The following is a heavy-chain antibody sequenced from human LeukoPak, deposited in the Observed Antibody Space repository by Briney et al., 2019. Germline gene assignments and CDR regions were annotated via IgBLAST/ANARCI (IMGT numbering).Heavy chain of an antibody. V-gene: IGHV1-2*02. J-gene: IGHJ4*02. CDR1: GSTFTAYF. D-gene: IGHD5-12*01. Sequence: ASVKVSCKASGSTFTAYFTHWVRQAPGQGLEWMGWINPNNGDTKYAQKFQGRVTMTRDTSIGTAYMELRSLTSDDTAVYYCARKGGIYGYFFDYWGQGTLVTVSS. CDR3: ARKGGIYGYFFDY. CDR2: INPNNGDT.